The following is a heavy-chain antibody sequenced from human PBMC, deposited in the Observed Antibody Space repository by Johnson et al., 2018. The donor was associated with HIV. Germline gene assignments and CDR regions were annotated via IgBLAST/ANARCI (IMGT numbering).Heavy chain of an antibody. CDR1: GFTLSSYW. V-gene: IGHV3-7*01. CDR2: IKQDGSEK. J-gene: IGHJ3*01. CDR3: ARVRSGLSYDAFAF. D-gene: IGHD3-3*01. Sequence: MLLVESGGGLVQPGGSLRLSCAASGFTLSSYWMNWVRQAPGKGLEWVAKIKQDGSEKYYVDSVKGRFTISRDNAKNSLYLQMNSLRAEDTAIYYCARVRSGLSYDAFAFWGQGTMVTVSS.